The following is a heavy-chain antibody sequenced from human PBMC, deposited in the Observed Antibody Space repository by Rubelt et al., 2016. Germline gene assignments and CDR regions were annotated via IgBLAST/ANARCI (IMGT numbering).Heavy chain of an antibody. V-gene: IGHV1-46*03. CDR3: ARSGIVGGTAAAY. J-gene: IGHJ4*02. CDR1: GYTFTSFY. CDR2: INPSGSST. Sequence: GASVKVSCKPSGYTFTSFYIHWMRQAPGQGLEWMGIINPSGSSTSYAQRFQGRVTVTRDTSTSTVYMELSGLTSDDTAVYYCARSGIVGGTAAAYWGQGTLVTVSS. D-gene: IGHD1-26*01.